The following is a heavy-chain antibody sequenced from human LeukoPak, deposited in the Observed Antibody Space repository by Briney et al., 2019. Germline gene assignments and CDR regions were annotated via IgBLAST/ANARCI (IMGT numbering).Heavy chain of an antibody. CDR3: ASGGGSPAWFDY. J-gene: IGHJ4*02. CDR2: IYHSGST. V-gene: IGHV4-38-2*02. Sequence: PSETLSLTCTVSGYSISSGYYWGWIRQPPGKGLEWIGSIYHSGSTYYNPSLKSRVTISVDTSKNQFSLKLSSVTAADTAVYYCASGGGSPAWFDYWGQGTLVTVSS. D-gene: IGHD3-16*01. CDR1: GYSISSGYY.